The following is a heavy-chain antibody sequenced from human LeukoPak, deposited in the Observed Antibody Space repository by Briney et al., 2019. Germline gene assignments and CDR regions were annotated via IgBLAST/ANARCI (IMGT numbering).Heavy chain of an antibody. Sequence: SETLSLTCTVSGGSISSYYWSWIRQPPGKGLEWIGYIYYSGSTNYNPSLKSRVTISVDTSKNQFSLKPSSVTAADTAVYYCAGQLRYYFDYWGQGTLVTVSS. CDR2: IYYSGST. D-gene: IGHD5-18*01. J-gene: IGHJ4*02. CDR3: AGQLRYYFDY. CDR1: GGSISSYY. V-gene: IGHV4-59*01.